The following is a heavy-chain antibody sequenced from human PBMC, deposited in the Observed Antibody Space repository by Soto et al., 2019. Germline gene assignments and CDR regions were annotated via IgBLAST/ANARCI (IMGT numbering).Heavy chain of an antibody. D-gene: IGHD4-4*01. J-gene: IGHJ5*02. CDR2: ISGSDSRT. CDR3: AKSLDIHYKNWFDP. Sequence: EVQILESGGSLVQPGGSLRLSCEAPGSTLSRAAMNWVRQAPGKGLGWVSIISGSDSRTYYADSVKGRFTISRDNSKNTLYLDMNSLRAEDTAVYYCAKSLDIHYKNWFDPWGQGTLVTVSS. V-gene: IGHV3-23*01. CDR1: GSTLSRAA.